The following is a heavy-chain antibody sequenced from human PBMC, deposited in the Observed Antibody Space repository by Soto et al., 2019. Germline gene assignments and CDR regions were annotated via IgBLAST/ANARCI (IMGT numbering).Heavy chain of an antibody. Sequence: SVKVSCKASGGTFSSYAISWVRQAPGQGLEWMGGIIPIFGTANYAQKFQGRVTITADESTSTAYMELSSLRSEDTAVYYCARAGGQLASPEPFYYYYGMDVWGQGTTVTVSS. V-gene: IGHV1-69*13. D-gene: IGHD6-6*01. CDR2: IIPIFGTA. J-gene: IGHJ6*02. CDR3: ARAGGQLASPEPFYYYYGMDV. CDR1: GGTFSSYA.